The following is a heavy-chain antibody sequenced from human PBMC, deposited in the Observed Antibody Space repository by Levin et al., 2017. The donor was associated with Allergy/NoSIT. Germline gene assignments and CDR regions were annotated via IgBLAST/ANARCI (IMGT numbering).Heavy chain of an antibody. CDR2: IWYDGSNK. CDR3: ARGSWELLKYYFDY. V-gene: IGHV3-33*01. CDR1: GFTFSSYG. Sequence: GESLKISCAASGFTFSSYGMHWVRQAPGKGLEWVAVIWYDGSNKYYADSVKGRFTISRDNSKNTLYLQMNSLRAEDTAVYYCARGSWELLKYYFDYWGQGTLVTVSS. D-gene: IGHD1-26*01. J-gene: IGHJ4*02.